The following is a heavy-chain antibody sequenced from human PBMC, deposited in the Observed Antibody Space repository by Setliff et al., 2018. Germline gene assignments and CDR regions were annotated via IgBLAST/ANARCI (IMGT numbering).Heavy chain of an antibody. CDR2: ISSIGRLI. D-gene: IGHD1-20*01. J-gene: IGHJ6*03. CDR3: ASPPIRQYNYYMDV. V-gene: IGHV3-11*01. Sequence: PGGSLRLSCVASGFTFSDHYMDWVRQAPGKGLEWISYISSIGRLIHYADSVKGRFTVFRGNAGNSVHLQMNNLRVDDAAIYYCASPPIRQYNYYMDVWGKGTTVTVSS. CDR1: GFTFSDHY.